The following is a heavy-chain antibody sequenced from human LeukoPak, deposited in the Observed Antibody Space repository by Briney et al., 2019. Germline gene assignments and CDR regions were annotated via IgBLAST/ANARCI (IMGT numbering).Heavy chain of an antibody. CDR1: GGSFSGYY. J-gene: IGHJ4*02. Sequence: PSETLSLTCAVYGGSFSGYYWSWIRQPPGKGLEWIGEINHSGSTNYNPSLKSRVTISVDTSKNQFSLKLSSVTAADTAVYYCAGVSAIYGSGNKNFNLDYWGQGTLVTVSS. V-gene: IGHV4-34*01. CDR3: AGVSAIYGSGNKNFNLDY. D-gene: IGHD3-10*01. CDR2: INHSGST.